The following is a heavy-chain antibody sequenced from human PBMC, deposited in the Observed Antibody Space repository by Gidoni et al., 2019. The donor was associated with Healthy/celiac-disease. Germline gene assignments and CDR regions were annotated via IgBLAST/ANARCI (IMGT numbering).Heavy chain of an antibody. J-gene: IGHJ4*02. CDR3: AKDRLSGYYSHYFDY. D-gene: IGHD3-22*01. V-gene: IGHV3-30*18. CDR1: GFTFSSYG. Sequence: QVQLVESGGGVVQPGRSLRLPCAASGFTFSSYGMHWVRQAPGKGLEWVAVISYDGSNKYYADSVKGRFTISRDNSKNTLYLQMNSLRAEDTAVYYCAKDRLSGYYSHYFDYWGQGTLVTVSS. CDR2: ISYDGSNK.